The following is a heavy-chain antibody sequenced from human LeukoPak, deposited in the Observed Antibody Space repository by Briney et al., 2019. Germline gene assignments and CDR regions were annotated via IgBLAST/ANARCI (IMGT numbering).Heavy chain of an antibody. CDR3: ARERSSPYCSSTSCYLEDHFDY. V-gene: IGHV1-3*01. Sequence: ASVKVSCKASGYTFTSYAMHWVRQAPGQRLEWMGWINAGNGNTKYSQKFQGRVTITRDTSASTAYMELSSLRAEDTAVYYCARERSSPYCSSTSCYLEDHFDYWGQGTLVTVSS. CDR1: GYTFTSYA. CDR2: INAGNGNT. D-gene: IGHD2-2*01. J-gene: IGHJ4*02.